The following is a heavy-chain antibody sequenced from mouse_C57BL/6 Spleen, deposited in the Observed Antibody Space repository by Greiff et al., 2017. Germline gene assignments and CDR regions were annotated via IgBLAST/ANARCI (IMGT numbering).Heavy chain of an antibody. CDR2: IDTEDGDT. J-gene: IGHJ2*01. CDR1: GFNIKDYY. CDR3: TKNSFDY. Sequence: EVQLQQSGAELVRPGASVKLSCTASGFNIKDYYMHWVKQRPEQGLEWIGWIDTEDGDTEYAAKFQGKATMTADTSSNTVYLQLSSLTSEDTAVYYCTKNSFDYWGQGTTLTVSS. V-gene: IGHV14-1*01.